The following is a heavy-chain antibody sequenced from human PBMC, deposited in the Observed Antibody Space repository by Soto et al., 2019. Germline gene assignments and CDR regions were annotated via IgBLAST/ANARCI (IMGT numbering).Heavy chain of an antibody. CDR3: ATSIFGVVIGPYYFDY. D-gene: IGHD3-3*01. CDR2: INVIYGNA. J-gene: IGHJ4*02. CDR1: GYTFTSYG. Sequence: SVKVSCKASGYTFTSYGISWVRQAPGQGLEWMGGINVIYGNANYAQKFQGRVTITADESTSTAYLELSSLRSEDTAVYYCATSIFGVVIGPYYFDYWGQGTLVTVSS. V-gene: IGHV1-69*13.